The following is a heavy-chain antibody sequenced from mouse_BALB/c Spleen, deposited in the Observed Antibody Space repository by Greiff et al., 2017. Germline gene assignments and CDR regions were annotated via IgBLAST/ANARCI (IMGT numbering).Heavy chain of an antibody. CDR3: ARKNGNYVWWYFDV. CDR2: IWSGGST. Sequence: VKLLESGPGLVQPSQSLSITCTVSGFSLTSYGVHWVRQSPGKGLEWLGVIWSGGSTDYNAAFISRLSISKDNSKSQVFFKMNSLQANDTAIYYCARKNGNYVWWYFDVWGAGTTVTVSS. J-gene: IGHJ1*01. CDR1: GFSLTSYG. D-gene: IGHD2-1*01. V-gene: IGHV2-2*02.